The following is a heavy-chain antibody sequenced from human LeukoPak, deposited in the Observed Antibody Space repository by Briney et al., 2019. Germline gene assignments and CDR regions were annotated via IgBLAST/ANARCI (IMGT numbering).Heavy chain of an antibody. J-gene: IGHJ4*02. V-gene: IGHV3-23*01. Sequence: GGSLRLSCAASGFTFRIYAMSWVRQAPGKGPEWVSAISGSDGSTNYADSVKGRFSISRDNSKNTLYLQMNSLRAEDTAVYYCARGIHIAVDHKEGDYWGQGTLVTVSS. CDR2: ISGSDGST. D-gene: IGHD6-19*01. CDR1: GFTFRIYA. CDR3: ARGIHIAVDHKEGDY.